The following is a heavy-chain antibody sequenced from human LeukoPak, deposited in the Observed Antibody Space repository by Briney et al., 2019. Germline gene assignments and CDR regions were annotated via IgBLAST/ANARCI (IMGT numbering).Heavy chain of an antibody. Sequence: SETLSLTCTVSGGSISSYYWSWIRQPPGKGLEWIGYIYYSGSTNYNPSLKSRVTISVKTSKNQFSLKLSSVTAADTAVYYCARGRGYGLYYYYYYMDVWGKGTTVTVSS. CDR3: ARGRGYGLYYYYYYMDV. J-gene: IGHJ6*03. D-gene: IGHD3/OR15-3a*01. CDR2: IYYSGST. CDR1: GGSISSYY. V-gene: IGHV4-59*12.